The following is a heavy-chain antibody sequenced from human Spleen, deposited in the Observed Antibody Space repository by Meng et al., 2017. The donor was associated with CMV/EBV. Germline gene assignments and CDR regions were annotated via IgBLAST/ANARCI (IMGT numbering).Heavy chain of an antibody. CDR3: ATEPPISQTSSPIR. CDR1: GFTFSSYG. D-gene: IGHD1-14*01. J-gene: IGHJ4*02. CDR2: IRYDGSNK. Sequence: GESLKISCAASGFTFSSYGMHWVRQAPGKGLEWVAFIRYDGSNKYYVDSVKGRFTISRDNAENSLYLQMNSLRAEDTAVYYCATEPPISQTSSPIRWGQGTLVTVSS. V-gene: IGHV3-30*02.